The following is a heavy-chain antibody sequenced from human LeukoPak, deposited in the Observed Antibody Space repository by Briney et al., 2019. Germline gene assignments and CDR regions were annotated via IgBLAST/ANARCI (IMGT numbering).Heavy chain of an antibody. CDR3: AMGETVTTPPRDY. V-gene: IGHV1-18*01. J-gene: IGHJ4*02. CDR2: ISGYNGNT. CDR1: GGTFSTYP. Sequence: GASVKVSCKASGGTFSTYPISWVRQAPGQGLEWMGWISGYNGNTNYAQKLQGRVTMTTDTSTSTAYMELTSLRSDDTAVYYCAMGETVTTPPRDYWGQGTLVTVSS. D-gene: IGHD4-17*01.